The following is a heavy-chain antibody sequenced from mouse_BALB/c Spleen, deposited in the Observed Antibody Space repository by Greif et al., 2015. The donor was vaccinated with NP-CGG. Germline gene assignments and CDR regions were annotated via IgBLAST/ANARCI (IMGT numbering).Heavy chain of an antibody. CDR3: ARDGKDYYAMDY. D-gene: IGHD2-1*01. J-gene: IGHJ4*01. CDR2: IDPANGNT. CDR1: GFNIKDTY. Sequence: EVQLVESGAELVKPGASVKLSCTASGFNIKDTYMHWVKQRPEQGLEWIGRIDPANGNTKYDPKFQGKATITADTSSNTAYLQLSSLTSEDTAVYYCARDGKDYYAMDYWGQGTSVTVSS. V-gene: IGHV14-3*02.